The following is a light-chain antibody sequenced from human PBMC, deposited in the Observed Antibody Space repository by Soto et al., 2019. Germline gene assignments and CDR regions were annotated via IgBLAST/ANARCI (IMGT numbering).Light chain of an antibody. CDR3: QQSYSSPPT. CDR2: AAS. J-gene: IGKJ1*01. CDR1: QSISNH. Sequence: IQMTQSPSSLSASVEDRVIITCRARQSISNHLNWYQQKPGKAPKLLIFAASSLQSGVTSRFSGSRSGPDFTLTISSLQPEDFATYYCQQSYSSPPTFGQGTKVDIK. V-gene: IGKV1-39*01.